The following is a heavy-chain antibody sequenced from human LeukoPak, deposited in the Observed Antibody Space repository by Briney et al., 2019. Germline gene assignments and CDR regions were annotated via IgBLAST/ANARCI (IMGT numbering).Heavy chain of an antibody. Sequence: SETLSLTCTVSGGSISSSSYYWSWIRQPAGKGLEWIGRIYTSGSTNYNPSLKSRVTMSVDTSKNQFSLKLSSVTAADTAVYYCARAQYCSGGTCYWAFDYWGQGTLVTVSS. D-gene: IGHD2-15*01. CDR3: ARAQYCSGGTCYWAFDY. J-gene: IGHJ4*02. CDR2: IYTSGST. CDR1: GGSISSSSYY. V-gene: IGHV4-61*02.